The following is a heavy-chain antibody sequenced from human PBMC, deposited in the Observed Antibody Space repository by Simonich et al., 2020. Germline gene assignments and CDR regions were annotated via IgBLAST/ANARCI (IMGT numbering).Heavy chain of an antibody. Sequence: QVQLVPSGAEVKKPGASVKVSCKASGYTFTGYYMHWVRQAPGQGLEWMGWINPNRGGTNYAQKFQGRVTMTRDTSISTAYMELSRLRSDDTAVYYCARNGLVGILKAFDIWGQGTMVTVSS. CDR1: GYTFTGYY. CDR2: INPNRGGT. J-gene: IGHJ3*02. V-gene: IGHV1-2*02. D-gene: IGHD2-21*01. CDR3: ARNGLVGILKAFDI.